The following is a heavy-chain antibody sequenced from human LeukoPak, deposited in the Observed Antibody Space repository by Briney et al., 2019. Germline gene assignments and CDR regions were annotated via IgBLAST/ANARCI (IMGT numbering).Heavy chain of an antibody. D-gene: IGHD6-19*01. CDR1: GFTFNTYA. CDR2: ICGSGGCT. CDR3: AKTTVGYSSGRYPGWPADC. V-gene: IGHV3-23*01. Sequence: GGSLRLSCEASGFTFNTYAIYWVRQAPGKGLEWVSGICGSGGCTYYADSVRGRVTSSRDHSKNTFYLQMNSLTADDTDVYYCAKTTVGYSSGRYPGWPADCWGQGTLVTVSS. J-gene: IGHJ4*02.